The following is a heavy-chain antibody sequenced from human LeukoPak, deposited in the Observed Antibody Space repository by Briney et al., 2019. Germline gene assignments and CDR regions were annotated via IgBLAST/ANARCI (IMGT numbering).Heavy chain of an antibody. CDR2: IIPIFGTA. D-gene: IGHD1-26*01. CDR3: ARAQLLTGEIDY. Sequence: GASVKVSCKASGGTFISYAISWVRQAPGQGLEWMGGIIPIFGTANYAQKFQGRVTITADESTSTAYMELRSLRSDDTAVYYCARAQLLTGEIDYWGQGTLVTVSS. CDR1: GGTFISYA. V-gene: IGHV1-69*13. J-gene: IGHJ4*02.